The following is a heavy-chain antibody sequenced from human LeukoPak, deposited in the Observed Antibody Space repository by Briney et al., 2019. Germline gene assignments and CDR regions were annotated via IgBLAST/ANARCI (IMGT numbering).Heavy chain of an antibody. Sequence: GGSLRLSCAASGFTFSSYGMHWVRQAPGKGLEWVAFIRYDGSNKYYADPVKGRFTISRDNSKNTLYLQMNSLRAEDTAVYYCAKAGSSGWLLYYYYYMDVWGKGTTVTISS. J-gene: IGHJ6*03. D-gene: IGHD6-19*01. V-gene: IGHV3-30*02. CDR3: AKAGSSGWLLYYYYYMDV. CDR1: GFTFSSYG. CDR2: IRYDGSNK.